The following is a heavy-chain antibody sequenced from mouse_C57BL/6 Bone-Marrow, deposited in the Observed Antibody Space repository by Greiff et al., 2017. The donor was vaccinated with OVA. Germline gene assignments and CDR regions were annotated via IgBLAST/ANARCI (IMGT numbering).Heavy chain of an antibody. CDR3: ARNYYGPWFVY. D-gene: IGHD1-1*01. CDR2: FYPRDGST. CDR1: GYTFTDHT. V-gene: IGHV1-78*01. Sequence: VKLMESDDELVKPGASVKISCKVSGYTFTDHTIHWMKQRPEQGLEWIGYFYPRDGSTNYSEKFKVKATLTADKSSSTAYMQLNSLTSEDSAVYFCARNYYGPWFVYWGHGTLVTVSA. J-gene: IGHJ3*01.